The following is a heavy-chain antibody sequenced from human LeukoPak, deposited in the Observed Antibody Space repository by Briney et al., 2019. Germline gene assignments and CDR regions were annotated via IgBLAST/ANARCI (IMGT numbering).Heavy chain of an antibody. CDR1: GYTFTDSF. Sequence: ASVMVSCKASGYTFTDSFIHWVRQAPGQGLEWMGWINPNSGGTDYAQTFQGSVTMTKDTSISTAYMEVSRLKSDNTAVYYCASVTSDYWGQGTLITVSS. J-gene: IGHJ4*02. V-gene: IGHV1-2*02. CDR2: INPNSGGT. CDR3: ASVTSDY.